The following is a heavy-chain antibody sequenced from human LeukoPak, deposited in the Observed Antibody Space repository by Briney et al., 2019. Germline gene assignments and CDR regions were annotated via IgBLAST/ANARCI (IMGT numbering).Heavy chain of an antibody. D-gene: IGHD6-13*01. CDR2: IYYSEST. CDR1: GGSISSSSYY. Sequence: PSETLFLTCTVSGGSISSSSYYWGWIRQPPGKGLEWIGIIYYSESTYYSPSLKSRVTISIDTSKNQFSLKLSSVTAADTAVYYCARRLAAPGRHFDYWGQGTLVTVSS. CDR3: ARRLAAPGRHFDY. V-gene: IGHV4-39*01. J-gene: IGHJ4*02.